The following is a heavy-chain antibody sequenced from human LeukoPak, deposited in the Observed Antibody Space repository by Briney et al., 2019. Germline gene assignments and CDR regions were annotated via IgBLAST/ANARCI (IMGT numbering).Heavy chain of an antibody. CDR3: ARDPGYCSGGSCYFDY. D-gene: IGHD2-15*01. Sequence: GGSLRLSCVASGFTFSSYWMSWVRQAPGKGLEWVANIKQDGSEKYYVDSVKGRFTISRDNAKNSLYLQMNSLRAEDTAVYYCARDPGYCSGGSCYFDYWGQGTLVTVSS. CDR2: IKQDGSEK. J-gene: IGHJ4*02. V-gene: IGHV3-7*01. CDR1: GFTFSSYW.